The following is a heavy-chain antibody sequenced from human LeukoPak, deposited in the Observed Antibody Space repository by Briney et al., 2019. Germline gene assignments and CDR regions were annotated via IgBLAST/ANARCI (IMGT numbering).Heavy chain of an antibody. V-gene: IGHV3-49*03. Sequence: GGSLRLSCTASGFTFGDYAMSWFRQAPGKGLEWVGFIRSKAYGGTTEYAASVKGRFTISRDDSKSIAYLQMSSLKTEDTAVYYCTRDWGWPIVVVPAAILFDYWGQGTLVTVSS. CDR2: IRSKAYGGTT. J-gene: IGHJ4*02. CDR1: GFTFGDYA. CDR3: TRDWGWPIVVVPAAILFDY. D-gene: IGHD2-2*01.